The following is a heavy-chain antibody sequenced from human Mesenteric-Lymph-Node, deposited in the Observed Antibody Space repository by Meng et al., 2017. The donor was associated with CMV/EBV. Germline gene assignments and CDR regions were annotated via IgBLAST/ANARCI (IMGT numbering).Heavy chain of an antibody. J-gene: IGHJ4*02. V-gene: IGHV3-23*03. Sequence: GESLKISCAASGFTFSSYAMSWVRQAPGKGLEWVSVIYSGGSSTYYADSVKGRFTISRDNSKNTLYLQMNSLRAEDTAVYYCAKDLYSSSSWPDYWGQGTLVTVSS. D-gene: IGHD6-13*01. CDR3: AKDLYSSSSWPDY. CDR1: GFTFSSYA. CDR2: IYSGGSST.